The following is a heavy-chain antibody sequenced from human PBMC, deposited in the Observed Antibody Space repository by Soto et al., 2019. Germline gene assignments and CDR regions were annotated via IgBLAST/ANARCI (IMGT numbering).Heavy chain of an antibody. CDR1: GYTFTSYD. V-gene: IGHV1-8*01. J-gene: IGHJ6*03. CDR3: ARTCSSSSSYFYYYIDV. CDR2: MNPNSGNT. D-gene: IGHD6-6*01. Sequence: QVLLVQSGAEVKKPGASVKVSCKTSGYTFTSYDVNWVRQATGQGLEWMGWMNPNSGNTGYAQKFQGRVTMTRNTSIGTAYMELSSLRSEDTAVYYCARTCSSSSSYFYYYIDVWGEGTTVTVSS.